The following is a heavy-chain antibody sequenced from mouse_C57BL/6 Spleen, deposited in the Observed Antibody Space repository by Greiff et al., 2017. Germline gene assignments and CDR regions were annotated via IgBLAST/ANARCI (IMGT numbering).Heavy chain of an antibody. V-gene: IGHV1-82*01. Sequence: QVQLQQSGPELVKPGASVKISCKASGYAFSSSWMNWVKQRPGKGLEWIGRIYPGDGDTNYNGKFTGKATLTADKSSSTAYMQLSSLTSEDSAVYCCAREDLLLSEDWYFDVWGTGTTVTVSS. J-gene: IGHJ1*03. D-gene: IGHD1-1*01. CDR2: IYPGDGDT. CDR3: AREDLLLSEDWYFDV. CDR1: GYAFSSSW.